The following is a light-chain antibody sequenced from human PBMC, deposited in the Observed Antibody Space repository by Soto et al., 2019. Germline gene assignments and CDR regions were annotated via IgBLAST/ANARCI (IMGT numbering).Light chain of an antibody. CDR2: AAI. CDR3: QEYNSAPHT. Sequence: DLQMTQSPSSLSASVGDRVTITCRASQGISNYLAWYQQKPGEVPKLLIYAAITLQSGVPSRFSGRGSGTDFTLTISSLQPEDVATYYCQEYNSAPHTFGGGTKVEIK. V-gene: IGKV1-27*01. CDR1: QGISNY. J-gene: IGKJ4*01.